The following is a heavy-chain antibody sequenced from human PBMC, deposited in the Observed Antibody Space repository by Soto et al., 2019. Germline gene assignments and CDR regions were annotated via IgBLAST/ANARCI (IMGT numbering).Heavy chain of an antibody. CDR2: ISGSGGST. CDR1: GFTFSSYA. D-gene: IGHD3-16*01. J-gene: IGHJ4*02. CDR3: ANLDSIMITFGGVINY. Sequence: GGSLRLSCAASGFTFSSYAMSWVRQAPGKGLEWVSAISGSGGSTYYADSVKGRFTISRDNSKNTLYLQMNSLRAEDTAVYYCANLDSIMITFGGVINYWGQGTLVTVSS. V-gene: IGHV3-23*01.